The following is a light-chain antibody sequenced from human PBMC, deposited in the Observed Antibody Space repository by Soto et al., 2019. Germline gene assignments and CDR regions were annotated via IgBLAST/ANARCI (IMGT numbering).Light chain of an antibody. CDR2: DAS. CDR3: QQYNSYLWT. CDR1: QSISSW. Sequence: QMTQSPSTLSASVGDRVTITCRASQSISSWLAWYQQKPGKAPKLLIYDASSLESGVPSRFSGSGSGTEFTLTISSLQPDDFATYYCQQYNSYLWTFGQGTKVDIK. J-gene: IGKJ1*01. V-gene: IGKV1-5*01.